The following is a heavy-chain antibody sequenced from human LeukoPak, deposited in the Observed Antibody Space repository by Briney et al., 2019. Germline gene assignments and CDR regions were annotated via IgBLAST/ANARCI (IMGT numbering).Heavy chain of an antibody. CDR2: TYSGGST. D-gene: IGHD1-26*01. J-gene: IGHJ4*02. CDR1: GFTVSSNY. Sequence: GGSLRLSCAASGFTVSSNYMSWVRQAPGKGLEWVSVTYSGGSTYYADSVKGRFTISRDNSKNTLYLQMNSLRAEDTAVYYCARDRGGGSYLFDYWGQGTLVTVSS. V-gene: IGHV3-53*01. CDR3: ARDRGGGSYLFDY.